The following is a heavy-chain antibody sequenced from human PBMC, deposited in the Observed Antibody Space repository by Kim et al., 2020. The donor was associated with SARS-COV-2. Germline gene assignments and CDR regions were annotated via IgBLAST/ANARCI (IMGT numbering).Heavy chain of an antibody. Sequence: GWSLRLSCAASGFTFSSYEMNWVRQAPGKGLEWVSYISSSATTMYYADSVKGRFTISRDNGNNSLYLHMNSLRVEDTAVYYCARDKASSNDFWGQGTLVTVSS. CDR1: GFTFSSYE. D-gene: IGHD6-6*01. CDR2: ISSSATTM. CDR3: ARDKASSNDF. J-gene: IGHJ4*02. V-gene: IGHV3-48*03.